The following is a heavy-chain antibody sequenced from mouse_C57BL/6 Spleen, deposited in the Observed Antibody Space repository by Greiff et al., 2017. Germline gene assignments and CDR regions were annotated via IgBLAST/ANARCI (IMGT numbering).Heavy chain of an antibody. J-gene: IGHJ2*01. D-gene: IGHD1-1*01. V-gene: IGHV1-82*01. CDR2: IYPGDGDT. CDR3: ARPLGHYYGSSFDY. CDR1: GYAFSSSW. Sequence: VQLQQSGPELVKPGASVKISCKASGYAFSSSWMNWVKQRPGKGLEWIGRIYPGDGDTNYNGKFKGKATLTADKSSSTAYMQLSSLTSEDSAVYFCARPLGHYYGSSFDYWGQGTTLTVSS.